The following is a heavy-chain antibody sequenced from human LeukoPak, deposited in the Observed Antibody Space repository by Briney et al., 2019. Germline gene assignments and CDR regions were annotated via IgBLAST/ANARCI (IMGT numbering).Heavy chain of an antibody. J-gene: IGHJ5*02. CDR2: VNPHSGGT. V-gene: IGHV1-2*02. Sequence: ASVKVSCKASGYTFTDYYIHWVRQAPGHGLEWMGWVNPHSGGTNFAQRFRGRVTLTRDTSVSTVYMELRRLRYDDTAAYYCARGPLEYCSGGTCYSGRNWFDPWGQGTLVTVSS. D-gene: IGHD2-15*01. CDR3: ARGPLEYCSGGTCYSGRNWFDP. CDR1: GYTFTDYY.